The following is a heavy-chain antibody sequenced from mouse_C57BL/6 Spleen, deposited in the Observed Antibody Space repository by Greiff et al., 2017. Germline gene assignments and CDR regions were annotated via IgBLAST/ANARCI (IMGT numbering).Heavy chain of an antibody. CDR1: GYSITSGYD. CDR2: ISYSGST. CDR3: ARDTGPGYYFDY. Sequence: EVQLVESGPGMVKPSQSLSLTCTVTGYSITSGYDWHWIRHFPGNKLEWMGYISYSGSTNYNPSLKSRISITHDPSKNHFFLKLNAVTTEDTATYYCARDTGPGYYFDYWGQGTTLTVSS. J-gene: IGHJ2*01. D-gene: IGHD1-1*01. V-gene: IGHV3-1*01.